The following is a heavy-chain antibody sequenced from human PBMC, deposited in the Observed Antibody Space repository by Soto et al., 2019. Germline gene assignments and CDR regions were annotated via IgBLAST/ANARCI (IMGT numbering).Heavy chain of an antibody. D-gene: IGHD3-22*01. CDR3: ARGAYYYDSSGLGY. CDR1: GFTFSSYD. CDR2: IGTAGDT. Sequence: GGSLRLSCAASGFTFSSYDMNWDRQATGKGLEWVSAIGTAGDTYYPGSVKGRFTISRENAKNSLYLQMNSLRAGDTAVYYCARGAYYYDSSGLGYWGQGTLVTVSS. V-gene: IGHV3-13*01. J-gene: IGHJ4*02.